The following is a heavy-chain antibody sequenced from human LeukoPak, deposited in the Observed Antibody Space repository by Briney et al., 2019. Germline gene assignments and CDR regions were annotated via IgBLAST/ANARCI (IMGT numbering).Heavy chain of an antibody. D-gene: IGHD3-22*01. Sequence: GASVKVSCKASGYTFTGYYMHWVRQAPGRGLEWMGWINPNSGGTNYAQKFQGRVTMTRDTSISTAYMELSRLRSDDTAVYYCAREPLRTMIVVMYASDIWGQGTMVTVSS. CDR3: AREPLRTMIVVMYASDI. CDR1: GYTFTGYY. J-gene: IGHJ3*02. V-gene: IGHV1-2*02. CDR2: INPNSGGT.